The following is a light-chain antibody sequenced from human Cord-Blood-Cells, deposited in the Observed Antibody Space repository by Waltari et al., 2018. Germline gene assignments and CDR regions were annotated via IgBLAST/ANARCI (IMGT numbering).Light chain of an antibody. J-gene: IGKJ1*01. CDR3: QQYNNWPPWT. V-gene: IGKV3-15*01. CDR1: QSVSSN. CDR2: GAS. Sequence: EIVMTHSPATLSVSPGERATLSCRASQSVSSNFAWYQQKPGQAPRLLIYGASTRATGIPDMFSGSGSGTEFTLTISSLQSEDFAVYYCQQYNNWPPWTFGQGTKVEIK.